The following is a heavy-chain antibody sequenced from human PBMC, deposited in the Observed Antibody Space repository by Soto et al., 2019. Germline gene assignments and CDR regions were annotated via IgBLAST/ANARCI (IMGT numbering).Heavy chain of an antibody. Sequence: ASVKVSCKASGYTFTGYYMHWVRQAPGQGLEWMGWINPNSGGTNYAQKFQGWVTMTRDTSISTAYMELSRLRSDDTAVYYCARDLFPCVHSGSWGDYYYSYSGMAVGGQGTRVTVS. D-gene: IGHD6-13*01. J-gene: IGHJ6*02. V-gene: IGHV1-2*04. CDR3: ARDLFPCVHSGSWGDYYYSYSGMAV. CDR1: GYTFTGYY. CDR2: INPNSGGT.